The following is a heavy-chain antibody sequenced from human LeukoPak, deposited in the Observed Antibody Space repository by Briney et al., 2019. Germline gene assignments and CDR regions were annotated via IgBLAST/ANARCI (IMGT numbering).Heavy chain of an antibody. V-gene: IGHV4-34*01. CDR1: GGSFCGYY. CDR2: INHSGST. Sequence: KPSETLSLTCAVYGGSFCGYYWSWIRQPPGKGLEWIGEINHSGSTNYNPSLKSRVTISVDTSKNQFSLKLSSVTAADTAVYYCARGWRDWGQGTLVTVSS. J-gene: IGHJ4*02. CDR3: ARGWRD. D-gene: IGHD1-1*01.